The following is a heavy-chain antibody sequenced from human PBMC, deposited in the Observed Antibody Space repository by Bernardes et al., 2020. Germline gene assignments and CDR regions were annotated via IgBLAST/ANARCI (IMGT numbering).Heavy chain of an antibody. Sequence: GSLRLSCAASGFTFRSYSMNWVRQAPGKGLEWVSSISSSSSYIYYADSVKGRFTISRDNAKNSLYLQMNSLRAEDTAVYYGARVNYGDYGCSGSWGQGTLVTVAS. V-gene: IGHV3-21*01. CDR3: ARVNYGDYGCSGS. CDR1: GFTFRSYS. CDR2: ISSSSSYI. D-gene: IGHD4-17*01. J-gene: IGHJ5*02.